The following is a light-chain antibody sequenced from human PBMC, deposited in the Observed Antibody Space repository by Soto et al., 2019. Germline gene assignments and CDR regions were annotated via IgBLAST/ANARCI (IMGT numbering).Light chain of an antibody. J-gene: IGKJ5*01. Sequence: LSPGERATLSCRASQSVSSSYLAWYQQKPGQAPRLLIYGASSRATGIPDRFSGSGSGTDFTLTISRLEPEDIAVYCSVPECILSRFGQ. V-gene: IGKV3-20*01. CDR3: VPECILSR. CDR2: GAS. CDR1: QSVSSSY.